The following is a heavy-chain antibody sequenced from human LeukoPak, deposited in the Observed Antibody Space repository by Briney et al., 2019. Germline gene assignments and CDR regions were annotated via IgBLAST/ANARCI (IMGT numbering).Heavy chain of an antibody. V-gene: IGHV3-53*01. CDR1: GFTVSSNY. D-gene: IGHD3-10*01. J-gene: IGHJ3*02. CDR2: IYSGGST. Sequence: GGSLRLSCAASGFTVSSNYMSWVRQAPGKGLEWVSVIYSGGSTYYADSVKGRFTISRDNSKNTLYLQMNGLRAEDTAVYYCARDQGSMVRGERNAFDIWGQGTMVTVSS. CDR3: ARDQGSMVRGERNAFDI.